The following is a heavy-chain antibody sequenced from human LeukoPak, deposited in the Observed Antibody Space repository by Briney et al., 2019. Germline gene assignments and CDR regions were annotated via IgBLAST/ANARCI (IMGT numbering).Heavy chain of an antibody. V-gene: IGHV1-18*01. CDR3: ARVTKDSGNYYWFDP. D-gene: IGHD1-26*01. CDR2: ISAYNGNT. CDR1: GYTFTSYG. Sequence: ASVKVSCKASGYTFTSYGISWVRQAPGQGLEWMGWISAYNGNTNYAQKLQGRVTMTTDTSTSTAYMELRSLRSDDTAVYYCARVTKDSGNYYWFDPWGQGTLVTVSS. J-gene: IGHJ5*02.